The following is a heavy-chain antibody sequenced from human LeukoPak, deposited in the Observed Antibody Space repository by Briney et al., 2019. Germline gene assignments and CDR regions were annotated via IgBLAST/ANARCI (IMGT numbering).Heavy chain of an antibody. CDR2: IYYSGST. D-gene: IGHD1-26*01. V-gene: IGHV4-59*08. CDR3: VRHFAPFRLGPHFDY. CDR1: GGSITNYY. Sequence: SETLSLTCSVSGGSITNYYWSWIRQPPGRGLEWIGYIYYSGSTHYNPSLKSRVTIPVDTSRNQFSLNLTSMTAADTAVYYCVRHFAPFRLGPHFDYWGQGSLVTVSS. J-gene: IGHJ4*02.